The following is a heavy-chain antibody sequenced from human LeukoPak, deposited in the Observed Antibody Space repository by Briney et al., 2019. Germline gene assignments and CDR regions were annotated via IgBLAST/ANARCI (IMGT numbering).Heavy chain of an antibody. V-gene: IGHV5-51*01. J-gene: IGHJ4*02. CDR2: IHPSDSDT. D-gene: IGHD5-12*01. CDR3: ARSVATMAPHYFDY. CDR1: GYSFTSYF. Sequence: GESLKISFKSSGYSFTSYFIGWVRQMPGKGLELMWIIHPSDSDTRYSPSFEGQVTISADKSISTAYLQWSSLQASDTAMYYCARSVATMAPHYFDYWGQGTLVTVSS.